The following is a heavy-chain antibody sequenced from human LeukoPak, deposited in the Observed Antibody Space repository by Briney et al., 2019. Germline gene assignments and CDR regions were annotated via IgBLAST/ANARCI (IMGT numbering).Heavy chain of an antibody. CDR1: GGSFSGYY. CDR3: ARAVVVDRLIDH. Sequence: SETLSLTCAVYGGSFSGYYWSWIRQPPGKGLEWIGEINHSGSTNYNPSLKSRVTISVDTSKNQFSLKLSSVTAADTAVYYCARAVVVDRLIDHWGQGTLVTVSS. CDR2: INHSGST. V-gene: IGHV4-34*01. D-gene: IGHD2-15*01. J-gene: IGHJ4*02.